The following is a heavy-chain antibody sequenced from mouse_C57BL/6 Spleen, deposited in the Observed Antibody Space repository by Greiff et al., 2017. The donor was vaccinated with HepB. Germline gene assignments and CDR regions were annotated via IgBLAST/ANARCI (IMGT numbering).Heavy chain of an antibody. CDR3: AREAAQATGDYYAMDY. CDR2: TFYSGIT. Sequence: EVKLQESGPSLVRPSQTLSLTCTVTGFSINSDCYWIWIRQFPGNKLEYIGYTFYSGITYYNPSLESRTYITRATSKNQFSLKLSSVTTEDTATYYCAREAAQATGDYYAMDYWGQGTSVTVSS. J-gene: IGHJ4*01. CDR1: GFSINSDCY. V-gene: IGHV3-3*01. D-gene: IGHD3-2*02.